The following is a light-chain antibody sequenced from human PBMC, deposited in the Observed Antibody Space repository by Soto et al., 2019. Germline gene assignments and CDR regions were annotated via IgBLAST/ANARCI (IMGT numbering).Light chain of an antibody. Sequence: QSALTQPASVSGSPGQSITISCTGTSSDVGGYNYVSWYQQHPGKAPKLVIYEVSNRPSGVSNRFSDSKSGNTASLTISGLQAEDEADYYCSSYTSTSTPWVFGGGTKLTVL. CDR1: SSDVGGYNY. CDR3: SSYTSTSTPWV. V-gene: IGLV2-14*01. CDR2: EVS. J-gene: IGLJ3*02.